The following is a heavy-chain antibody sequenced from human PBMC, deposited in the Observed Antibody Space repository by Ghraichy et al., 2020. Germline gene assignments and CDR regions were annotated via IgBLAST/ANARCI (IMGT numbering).Heavy chain of an antibody. CDR2: INPNSGGT. V-gene: IGHV1-2*02. J-gene: IGHJ5*02. CDR1: GYTFTGYY. Sequence: ASVKVSCKASGYTFTGYYMHWVRQAPGQGLEWMGWINPNSGGTNYAQKFQGRVTMTRDTSISTAYMELSRLRSDDTAVYYCARDPPMDGSSTSWLFDPWGQGTLVTVSS. D-gene: IGHD2-2*01. CDR3: ARDPPMDGSSTSWLFDP.